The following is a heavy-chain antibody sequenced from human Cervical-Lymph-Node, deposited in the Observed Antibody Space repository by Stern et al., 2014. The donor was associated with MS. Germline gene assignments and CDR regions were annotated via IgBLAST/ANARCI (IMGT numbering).Heavy chain of an antibody. Sequence: VQLVESGGGVVQPGRSLRLSCAASGFTFSSYGMHWVRQAPGKGLEWVAVIWYDGSNKYYADSVKGRFTISRDNSKNTLYLQMNSLRAEDTAVYYCASGLSSSWGFDYWGQGTLVTVSS. CDR3: ASGLSSSWGFDY. CDR1: GFTFSSYG. J-gene: IGHJ4*02. CDR2: IWYDGSNK. D-gene: IGHD6-13*01. V-gene: IGHV3-33*01.